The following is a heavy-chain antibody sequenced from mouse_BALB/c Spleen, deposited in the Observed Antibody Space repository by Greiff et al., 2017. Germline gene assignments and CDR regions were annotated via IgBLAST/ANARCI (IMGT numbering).Heavy chain of an antibody. Sequence: QVQLQQSGAELAKPGASVKMSCKASGYTFTSYWMHWVKQRPGQGLEWIGYINPSTGYTEYNQKFKDKATLTADKSSSTAYMQLSSLTSEDSAVYYCASGRYDYPWFAYWGQGTLVTVSA. CDR3: ASGRYDYPWFAY. CDR1: GYTFTSYW. D-gene: IGHD2-4*01. CDR2: INPSTGYT. V-gene: IGHV1-7*01. J-gene: IGHJ3*01.